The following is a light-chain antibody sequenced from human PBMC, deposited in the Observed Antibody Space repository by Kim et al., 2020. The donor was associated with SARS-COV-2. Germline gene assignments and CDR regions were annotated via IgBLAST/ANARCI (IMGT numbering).Light chain of an antibody. J-gene: IGLJ3*02. V-gene: IGLV2-8*01. CDR1: SRDVGGYNY. CDR2: EVS. CDR3: SSYAGSNNSV. Sequence: GQSVTISCTGTSRDVGGYNYVSWYQQHPGKAPKLMIYEVSKRPSGVPDRFSGSKSGNTASLTVSGLQAEDEADYYCSSYAGSNNSVFGGGTKLTVL.